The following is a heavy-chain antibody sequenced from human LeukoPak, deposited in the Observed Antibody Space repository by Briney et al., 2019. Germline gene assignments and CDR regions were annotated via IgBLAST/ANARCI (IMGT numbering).Heavy chain of an antibody. CDR1: GGSISSSSYY. J-gene: IGHJ4*02. CDR2: IYYSGST. V-gene: IGHV4-39*07. Sequence: SETLSLTCTVSGGSISSSSYYWGWIRQPPGKGLEWIGSIYYSGSTYYNPSLKSRVTISVDTSKNQFSLKLSSVTAADTAVYYCARGEIMITFGGVIGYFDYWGQGTLVTVSS. D-gene: IGHD3-16*01. CDR3: ARGEIMITFGGVIGYFDY.